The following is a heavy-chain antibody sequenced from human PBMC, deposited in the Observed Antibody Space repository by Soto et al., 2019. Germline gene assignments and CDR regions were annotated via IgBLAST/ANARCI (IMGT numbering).Heavy chain of an antibody. CDR2: INVYNGNT. V-gene: IGHV1-18*01. D-gene: IGHD3-10*01. CDR1: GYTFTNYG. CDR3: ARGVGSGSYYNQYNWFDP. J-gene: IGHJ5*02. Sequence: QVQLVQSGGGVKKPGASVKVSCKASGYTFTNYGISWVRQAPGQGLEWMGWINVYNGNTKYAQKVQGRVTMTTDTSTSTAYMELRSLRSDDTAVYYCARGVGSGSYYNQYNWFDPWGQGTLVTVSS.